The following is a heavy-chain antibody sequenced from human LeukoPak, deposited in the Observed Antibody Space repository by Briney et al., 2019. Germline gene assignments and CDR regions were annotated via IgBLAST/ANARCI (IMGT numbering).Heavy chain of an antibody. CDR1: GYTFTSYY. CDR2: INPSGGST. J-gene: IGHJ6*02. V-gene: IGHV1-46*01. CDR3: ASHIVVVTATHYGMDV. D-gene: IGHD2-21*02. Sequence: ASVKVSCKASGYTFTSYYMHWVRQAPGQGLEWMGIINPSGGSTSYAQKFQGRVTMTRDTSTSTVYMELSSLRSEDTAVYYCASHIVVVTATHYGMDVWGQGTTVTVSS.